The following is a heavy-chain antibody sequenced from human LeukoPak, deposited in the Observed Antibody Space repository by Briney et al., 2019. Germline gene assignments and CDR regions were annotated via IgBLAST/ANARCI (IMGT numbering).Heavy chain of an antibody. CDR3: AREGGASFSLRPFDY. D-gene: IGHD2/OR15-2a*01. V-gene: IGHV4-4*07. CDR1: GASINEYY. CDR2: IYTRANA. J-gene: IGHJ4*02. Sequence: PSETLSLTCTVSGASINEYYWSWIRQPAGKGLEWIGRIYTRANADYAPSLKSRVTMSADPSKNQLSLKLTSVTAADTAVYYCAREGGASFSLRPFDYWGQGTLVTVSS.